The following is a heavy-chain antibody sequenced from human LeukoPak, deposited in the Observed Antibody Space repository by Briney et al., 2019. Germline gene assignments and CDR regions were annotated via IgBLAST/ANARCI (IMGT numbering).Heavy chain of an antibody. Sequence: PSVTLSRTCTGSSASIITYYWSWIRHPPGAGLEGIGYISNSGNTNYNHSLKSRVTISVDTYKNQLSLRLSSVTAADTAMYHCVKLQPNPGEWDFDIWGQGTMVSVSS. CDR3: VKLQPNPGEWDFDI. D-gene: IGHD1-1*01. J-gene: IGHJ3*02. V-gene: IGHV4-59*01. CDR2: ISNSGNT. CDR1: SASIITYY.